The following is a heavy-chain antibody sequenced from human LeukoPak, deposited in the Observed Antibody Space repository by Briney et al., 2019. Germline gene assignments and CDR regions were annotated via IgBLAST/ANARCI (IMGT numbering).Heavy chain of an antibody. V-gene: IGHV3-23*01. CDR1: GFTFSSYA. Sequence: GGSLRLSCAATGFTFSSYAMSSVRQARGKGLEWVSAISGSGGSTYYADSVKGRFTISRDNSKNTLYLQMNSLRAEDTAVYYCAKDLYLQWLVPFSTGIYFDYWGQGTLVTVSS. CDR2: ISGSGGST. D-gene: IGHD6-19*01. CDR3: AKDLYLQWLVPFSTGIYFDY. J-gene: IGHJ4*02.